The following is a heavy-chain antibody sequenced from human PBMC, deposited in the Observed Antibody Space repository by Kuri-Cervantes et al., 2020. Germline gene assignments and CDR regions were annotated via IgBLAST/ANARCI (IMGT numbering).Heavy chain of an antibody. V-gene: IGHV3-7*01. CDR3: ARGYCSVGSCYDAFVI. J-gene: IGHJ3*02. CDR1: RFTFSNYW. Sequence: GGSLRLSCAASRFTFSNYWLSWVRQAPGKGLEWVANRKQDGSEKDYVDSVKGRFTISRENAKSSLYLQMNSLRAEDTAVYYCARGYCSVGSCYDAFVIWVQRTLVTVSS. CDR2: RKQDGSEK. D-gene: IGHD2-15*01.